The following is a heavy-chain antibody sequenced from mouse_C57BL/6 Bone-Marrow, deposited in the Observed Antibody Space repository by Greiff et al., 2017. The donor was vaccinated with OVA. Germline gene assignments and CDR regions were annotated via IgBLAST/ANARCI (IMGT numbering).Heavy chain of an antibody. V-gene: IGHV1-72*01. CDR2: IDPNSGGT. D-gene: IGHD2-2*01. CDR3: AREEVSTMVCFDY. Sequence: QVQLQQPGAELVKPGASVKLSCKASGYTFTSYWMHWVKQRPGRGLEWIGRIDPNSGGTKYNEKFKSKATLTVDKPSSTAYMQLSILTSEDSAFYYCAREEVSTMVCFDYWGQGTTLTVSS. J-gene: IGHJ2*01. CDR1: GYTFTSYW.